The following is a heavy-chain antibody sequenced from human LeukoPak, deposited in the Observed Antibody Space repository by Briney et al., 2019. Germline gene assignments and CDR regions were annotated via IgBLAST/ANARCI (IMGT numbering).Heavy chain of an antibody. V-gene: IGHV4-34*01. CDR1: GVSFSGYY. J-gene: IGHJ4*02. Sequence: SETLSLTCAVYGVSFSGYYWSWVRQPPGKGLEWIGEINHSGSTNYKPSLKSRVTISVATSKNQFSLKLSSVTAADTAVYCCARGSDYYGSGSYYNYWGQGTLVTVSS. CDR2: INHSGST. D-gene: IGHD3-10*01. CDR3: ARGSDYYGSGSYYNY.